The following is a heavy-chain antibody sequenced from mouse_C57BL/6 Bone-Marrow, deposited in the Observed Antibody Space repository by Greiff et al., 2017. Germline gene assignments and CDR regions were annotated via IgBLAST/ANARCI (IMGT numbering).Heavy chain of an antibody. CDR1: GYSITSGYD. D-gene: IGHD6-2*01. CDR3: ARAGYFSFAY. Sequence: ESGPGMVKPSQSLSLTCTVTGYSITSGYDWHWIRHFPGNKLEWMGYISYSGSTNYNPSLKSRISITHDTSKNHFFLKLNSVTTEDTATYYCARAGYFSFAYWGQGTLVTVSA. J-gene: IGHJ3*01. V-gene: IGHV3-1*01. CDR2: ISYSGST.